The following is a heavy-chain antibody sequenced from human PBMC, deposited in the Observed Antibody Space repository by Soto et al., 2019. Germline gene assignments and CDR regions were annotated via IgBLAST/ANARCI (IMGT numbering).Heavy chain of an antibody. Sequence: QVQLVQSGAEVKKPGASVKVSCKASGYTFTGYYMHWVRQAPGQGLEWMGWINPNSGGTNYAQKFQGTVTMTRDTSISTAYMELSRLRSDDTAVYYCARDGEYYDFWSGYSNRFDPWGQGTLVTVSS. J-gene: IGHJ5*02. CDR3: ARDGEYYDFWSGYSNRFDP. CDR1: GYTFTGYY. D-gene: IGHD3-3*01. V-gene: IGHV1-2*02. CDR2: INPNSGGT.